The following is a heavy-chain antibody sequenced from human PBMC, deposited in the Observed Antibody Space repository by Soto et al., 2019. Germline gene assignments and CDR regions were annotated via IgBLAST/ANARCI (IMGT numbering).Heavy chain of an antibody. CDR3: AKKVTIYAVDPADY. Sequence: GGSLRLSCAASGFTFSSYEMNWVRQAPGKGLEWVSYISSSGSTIYYADSVKGRFTISRDNSKNMLYLQMNSLRAEDTAVYFCAKKVTIYAVDPADYWGQGTQVTVSS. V-gene: IGHV3-48*03. CDR1: GFTFSSYE. D-gene: IGHD3-3*01. CDR2: ISSSGSTI. J-gene: IGHJ4*02.